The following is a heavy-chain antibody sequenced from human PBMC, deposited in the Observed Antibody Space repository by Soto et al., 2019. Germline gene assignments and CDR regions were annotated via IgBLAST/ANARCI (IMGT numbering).Heavy chain of an antibody. CDR2: MNPNSGNT. CDR1: GYTFISYD. CDR3: TMEVGSRIDS. J-gene: IGHJ4*02. V-gene: IGHV1-8*01. Sequence: QVQLVQSGAEVNKPGASVKVSCQASGYTFISYDINWVRQATGQGLEWMGWMNPNSGNTGCAQKFQGRVTMTRNTSIRTGYMGLSSLRSEDTAVYYCTMEVGSRIDSWGQGTLVTVSS. D-gene: IGHD6-13*01.